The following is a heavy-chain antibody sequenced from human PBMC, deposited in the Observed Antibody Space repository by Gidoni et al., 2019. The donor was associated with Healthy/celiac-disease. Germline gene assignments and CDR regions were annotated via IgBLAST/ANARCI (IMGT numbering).Heavy chain of an antibody. CDR1: GFTFSSYA. CDR2: ISGSGGST. Sequence: EVQLFESGGGLVQPGGSLRLSFAPSGFTFSSYAMSWVRQAPGKGLEWVSVISGSGGSTYDADSLKGRFTISRDNSKNTLYLQMNSLRAEDTAVYYCANPWVSSSWTGGFDYWGQGTLVTVSS. V-gene: IGHV3-23*01. J-gene: IGHJ4*02. CDR3: ANPWVSSSWTGGFDY. D-gene: IGHD6-13*01.